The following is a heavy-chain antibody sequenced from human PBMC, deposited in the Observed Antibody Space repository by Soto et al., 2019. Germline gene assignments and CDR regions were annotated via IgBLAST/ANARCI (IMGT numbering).Heavy chain of an antibody. Sequence: GSLRLSCAASGFTFSNAWMSWVRQAPGKGLEWVGRIKSKTDGGTTDYVAPVKGRFTISRDDSKNTLYLQMNSLKTEDTAVYYCTTDLTFFVPDLGPAFDIWGQGTVVTVSS. CDR2: IKSKTDGGTT. J-gene: IGHJ3*02. CDR1: GFTFSNAW. CDR3: TTDLTFFVPDLGPAFDI. D-gene: IGHD3-3*02. V-gene: IGHV3-15*01.